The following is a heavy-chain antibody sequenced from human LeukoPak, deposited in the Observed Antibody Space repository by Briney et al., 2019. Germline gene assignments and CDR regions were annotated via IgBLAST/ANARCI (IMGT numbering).Heavy chain of an antibody. CDR2: IYYSGST. CDR3: ARHPRDYVWGSYRYGFDY. V-gene: IGHV4-39*01. Sequence: SETLSLTCTASGGSISSSSYYWGWIRQPPGKGLEWIGSIYYSGSTYYNPSLKSRVTISVDTSKNQFSLKLSSVTAADTAVYYCARHPRDYVWGSYRYGFDYWGQGTLVTVSS. CDR1: GGSISSSSYY. J-gene: IGHJ4*02. D-gene: IGHD3-16*02.